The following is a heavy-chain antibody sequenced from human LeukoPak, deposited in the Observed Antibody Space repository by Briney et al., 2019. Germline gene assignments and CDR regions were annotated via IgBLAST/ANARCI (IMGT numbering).Heavy chain of an antibody. CDR1: GGSFSGYY. J-gene: IGHJ3*02. V-gene: IGHV4-34*01. D-gene: IGHD2-21*02. CDR3: ATDEAYCGGDCYLI. Sequence: SETLSLTCAVYGGSFSGYYWSWIRQPPGKGLEWIGEINHSGSTNYNPSLKSRVTISVDTSKSQFSLKLSSVTAADTAVYYCATDEAYCGGDCYLIWGQGTMVTVSS. CDR2: INHSGST.